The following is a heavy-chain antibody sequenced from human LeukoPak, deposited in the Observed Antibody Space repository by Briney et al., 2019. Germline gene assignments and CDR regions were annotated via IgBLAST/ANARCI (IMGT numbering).Heavy chain of an antibody. CDR2: ISYAGSNK. J-gene: IGHJ4*02. CDR3: ARDFYDSSGYFDY. CDR1: GFTFSSYW. V-gene: IGHV3-30-3*01. Sequence: PGGSLRLSCVASGFTFSSYWMSWVRQAPGKGLEWVAVISYAGSNKYYADSVKGRFTISRDNSKNTLYLQMNSLRAEDTAVYYCARDFYDSSGYFDYWGQGTLVTVSS. D-gene: IGHD3-22*01.